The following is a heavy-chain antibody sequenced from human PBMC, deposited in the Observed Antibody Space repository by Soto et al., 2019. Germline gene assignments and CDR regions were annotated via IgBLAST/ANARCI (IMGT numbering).Heavy chain of an antibody. J-gene: IGHJ3*02. V-gene: IGHV4-39*01. CDR2: IHYSEGT. D-gene: IGHD3-10*01. CDR1: CVAISRTNSY. Sequence: QLQESGPGLVKPSDTMSLICNVSCVAISRTNSYWAWLRHPPGKGLEWIASIHYSEGTYYNPSLTRPVTISVDTVQEQMSLNLNSVTAADTAVYYCARARGQRNRNAFKIWGRGAMVTGSS. CDR3: ARARGQRNRNAFKI.